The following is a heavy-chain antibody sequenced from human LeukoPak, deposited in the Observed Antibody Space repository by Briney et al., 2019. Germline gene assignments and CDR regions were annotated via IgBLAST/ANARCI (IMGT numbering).Heavy chain of an antibody. Sequence: SGPTLMHPTRTRTLTCTFSGFSFRTSGGGVGWIRQPPGKAREWLAVSYWGEEKRYRPSLKSRDTITKENAKSQGGSTMTNMDPVDTATYSCARSPYYDILTGSRGTFDYWGRGILVTVSS. CDR3: ARSPYYDILTGSRGTFDY. CDR2: SYWGEEK. V-gene: IGHV2-5*02. D-gene: IGHD3-9*01. J-gene: IGHJ4*02. CDR1: GFSFRTSGGG.